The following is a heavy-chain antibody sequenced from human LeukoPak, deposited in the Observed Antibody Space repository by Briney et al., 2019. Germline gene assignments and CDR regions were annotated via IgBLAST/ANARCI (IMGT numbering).Heavy chain of an antibody. CDR2: IYISGST. V-gene: IGHV4-4*07. D-gene: IGHD3-10*01. CDR1: GGSISSYY. J-gene: IGHJ3*02. CDR3: ARVSHYYRDPNLAFDI. Sequence: SETLSLTCTVSGGSISSYYWSWIRQPAGKGLEWIGRIYISGSTNYNPSLKSRVTMSVDTSKNQFSLRLRSVTAADTAVYYCARVSHYYRDPNLAFDIWGQGTMVTVSS.